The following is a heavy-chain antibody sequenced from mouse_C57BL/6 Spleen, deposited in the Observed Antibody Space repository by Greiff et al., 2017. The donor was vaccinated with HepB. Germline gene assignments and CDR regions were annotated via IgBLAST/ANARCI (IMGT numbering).Heavy chain of an antibody. Sequence: VQLQQPGPELVKPGDSVKISCKASGYSFTGYFMNWVKQRHGKSLEWIGRINPYNGDTFYNQKFKGKATLTVDKSSSTAHMELRSLTSEDSAVYYCARIYYGSSYWYFDVWGTGTTVTVSS. CDR2: INPYNGDT. J-gene: IGHJ1*03. V-gene: IGHV1-20*01. CDR1: GYSFTGYF. CDR3: ARIYYGSSYWYFDV. D-gene: IGHD1-1*01.